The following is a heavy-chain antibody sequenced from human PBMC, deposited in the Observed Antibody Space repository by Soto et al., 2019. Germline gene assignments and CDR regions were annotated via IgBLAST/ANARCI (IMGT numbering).Heavy chain of an antibody. CDR1: GFTFSNAW. D-gene: IGHD6-19*01. CDR3: ARVSSGHDY. CDR2: ISSSSSTI. J-gene: IGHJ4*02. Sequence: GGSLRLSCAASGFTFSNAWMNWVRQAPGKGLEWVSYISSSSSTIYYADSVKGRFTISRDNAKNSLYLQMSSLRDEDTAVYYCARVSSGHDYWGQGTLVTVSS. V-gene: IGHV3-48*02.